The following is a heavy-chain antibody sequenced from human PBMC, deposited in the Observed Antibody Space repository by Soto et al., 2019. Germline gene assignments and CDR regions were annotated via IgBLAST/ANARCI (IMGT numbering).Heavy chain of an antibody. CDR2: IYYSGST. J-gene: IGHJ5*02. CDR3: ARGGFGVVIHYGPRGWFDP. Sequence: PSETLSLTCTVSGGSVSSGSYYWSWIRQPPGKGLEWIGYIYYSGSTNYNPSLKSRVTISVDTSKNQFSLKLSSVTAADTAVYYCARGGFGVVIHYGPRGWFDPWGQGTLVIVSS. D-gene: IGHD3-3*01. V-gene: IGHV4-61*01. CDR1: GGSVSSGSYY.